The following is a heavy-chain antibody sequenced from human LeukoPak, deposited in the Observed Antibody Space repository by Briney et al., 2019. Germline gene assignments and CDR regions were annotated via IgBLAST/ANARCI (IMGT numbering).Heavy chain of an antibody. J-gene: IGHJ3*02. D-gene: IGHD4-17*01. Sequence: SETLSLTCTVSGDSMNSHYWSWIRQPPGKGLGWIGYISYIGSTNYNPSLKSRVTISVDTSKNQFSLKLSSVTAADTAVYYCARDPTTVTKGLDIWGKGTMVTVSS. V-gene: IGHV4-59*11. CDR2: ISYIGST. CDR3: ARDPTTVTKGLDI. CDR1: GDSMNSHY.